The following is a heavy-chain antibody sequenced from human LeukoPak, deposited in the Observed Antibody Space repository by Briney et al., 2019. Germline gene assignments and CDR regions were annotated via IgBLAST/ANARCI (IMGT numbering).Heavy chain of an antibody. Sequence: SETLSLTCTVSGGSISIYYWSWIRQPPGRGLEWVAYIYYTGSTNYNPSLKSRVTISVDTSKNQFSLKLSSVTAADTAVYYCARHFGDAYSRSFDLWGQGTLVTVSS. V-gene: IGHV4-59*08. J-gene: IGHJ4*02. CDR2: IYYTGST. CDR1: GGSISIYY. CDR3: ARHFGDAYSRSFDL. D-gene: IGHD5-24*01.